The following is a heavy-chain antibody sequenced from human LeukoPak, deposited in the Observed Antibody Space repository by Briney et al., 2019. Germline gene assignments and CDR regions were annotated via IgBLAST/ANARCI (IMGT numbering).Heavy chain of an antibody. CDR3: ARDGWPAFDY. D-gene: IGHD2-15*01. CDR1: GDSVSSYTAA. CDR2: TYYRSKWHN. V-gene: IGHV6-1*01. Sequence: SQTLSLTCDISGDSVSSYTAAWNWIRQSPSRGLEWLGRTYYRSKWHNGYGEPVKSRITINPDTSKNQFSLQLNSVTPEGTAVYYCARDGWPAFDYWGQGTLVTVSS. J-gene: IGHJ4*02.